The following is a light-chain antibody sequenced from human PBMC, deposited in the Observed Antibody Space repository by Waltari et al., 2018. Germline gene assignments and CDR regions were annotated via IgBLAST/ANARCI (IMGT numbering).Light chain of an antibody. J-gene: IGLJ1*01. V-gene: IGLV2-23*02. CDR2: EVT. CDR1: SSDIGSYKR. Sequence: QSALTQPASVSGSPGQSITISCTGTSSDIGSYKRVSWYQHHPGKAPKLLIYEVTMRPPGVSGRFSGSMSGNPASLTISGLQAEDEADYYCCSYVGYSTYYVFGTETKVTVL. CDR3: CSYVGYSTYYV.